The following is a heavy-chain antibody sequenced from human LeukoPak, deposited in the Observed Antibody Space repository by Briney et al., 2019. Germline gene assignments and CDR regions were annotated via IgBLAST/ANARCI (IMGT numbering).Heavy chain of an antibody. J-gene: IGHJ4*02. Sequence: CETLPLTCTVSGGSISSYYWSWIRQPAGKGLEWIGRIYTSGSTNYNPSLKGRVTMSVDTSKNQISLKVNSVAAADTAVYYCARESYSSSYLFDFWGQGTLVTVSS. CDR1: GGSISSYY. CDR3: ARESYSSSYLFDF. V-gene: IGHV4-4*07. D-gene: IGHD6-6*01. CDR2: IYTSGST.